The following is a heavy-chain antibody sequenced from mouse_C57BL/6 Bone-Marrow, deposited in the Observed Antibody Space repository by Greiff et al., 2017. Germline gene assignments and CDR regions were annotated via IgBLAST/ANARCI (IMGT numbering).Heavy chain of an antibody. CDR3: ARPGGYFDV. V-gene: IGHV5-12*01. CDR1: GFTFSDYY. CDR2: ISNGGGSA. J-gene: IGHJ1*03. Sequence: EVMLVESGGGLVQPGGSLKLSCAASGFTFSDYYMYWVRQTPEKRLEWVAYISNGGGSAYYPDTVKGRFTISRDNAKNTLYLQMSRLKSEDTAMYYCARPGGYFDVWGTGTTVTVSS.